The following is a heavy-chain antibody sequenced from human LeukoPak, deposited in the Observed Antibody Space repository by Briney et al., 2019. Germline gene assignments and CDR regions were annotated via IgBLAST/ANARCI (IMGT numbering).Heavy chain of an antibody. CDR3: ARWRASRLFDY. J-gene: IGHJ4*02. Sequence: SETLSLTCTVSGGSISSCSYYWGWIRQPPGKGLEWIGSIYYSGSTYYNPSLKSRVTISVDTSKNQFSLKLSSVTAADTAVYYCARWRASRLFDYWGQGTLVTVSS. CDR2: IYYSGST. D-gene: IGHD3-3*01. CDR1: GGSISSCSYY. V-gene: IGHV4-39*07.